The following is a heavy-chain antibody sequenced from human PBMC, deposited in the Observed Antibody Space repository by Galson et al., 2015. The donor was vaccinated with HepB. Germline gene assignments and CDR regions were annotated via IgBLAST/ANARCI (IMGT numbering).Heavy chain of an antibody. V-gene: IGHV6-1*01. CDR3: ASEDITGYNANFYGLDV. CDR1: GDSVSSTAVA. Sequence: CAISGDSVSSTAVAWNWVRQSPSRGLEWLGRTYYSSKWYRDYAVSVERRLTINPDTSKNQFSLQLNSVTPEDTAVYYCASEDITGYNANFYGLDVWGQGTTVTVSS. CDR2: TYYSSKWYR. J-gene: IGHJ6*02. D-gene: IGHD3-22*01.